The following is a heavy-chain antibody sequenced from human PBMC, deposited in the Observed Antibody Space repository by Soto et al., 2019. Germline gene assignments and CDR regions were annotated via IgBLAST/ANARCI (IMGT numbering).Heavy chain of an antibody. V-gene: IGHV3-23*01. CDR2: VSGGGGST. J-gene: IGHJ4*02. Sequence: QLLESGGGSVQPGGSLRLSCAASGFTFNIYAMNWVRQAPGKGLEWVSAVSGGGGSTFYAASVRGRFTFSRDNSDNTVYLQMNSLRAEDTAVYYCAKASMIAFGGIIDFDYWGQGALVTVSS. CDR3: AKASMIAFGGIIDFDY. D-gene: IGHD3-16*01. CDR1: GFTFNIYA.